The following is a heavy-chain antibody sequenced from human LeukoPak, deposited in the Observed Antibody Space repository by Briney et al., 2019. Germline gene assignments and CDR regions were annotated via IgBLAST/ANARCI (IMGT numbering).Heavy chain of an antibody. CDR1: GFTFSSYE. CDR2: ISSSGSTI. D-gene: IGHD2-15*01. V-gene: IGHV3-48*03. CDR3: ARARGSGGSSNYYFDF. Sequence: SGGSLRLSCVASGFTFSSYEMNWVRQAPGKGLEWVSYISSSGSTIYYADSVKGRFTISRDNSKNTLYLQMNSLSPGDTAVYYCARARGSGGSSNYYFDFWGQGTLVTVSS. J-gene: IGHJ4*02.